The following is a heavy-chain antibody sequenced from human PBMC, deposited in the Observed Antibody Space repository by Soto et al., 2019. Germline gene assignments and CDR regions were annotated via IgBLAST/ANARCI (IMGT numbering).Heavy chain of an antibody. Sequence: GGSLRLSCAASGFTFSSYAMSWVRQAPGKGLEWVSAISGSGGSTYYADSVKGRLTISRDNSKNTLYLQMNSLRAEDTAVYYCAKDIYDYVWGSYRSLGAFDIWGQGTMVTVSS. J-gene: IGHJ3*02. CDR2: ISGSGGST. D-gene: IGHD3-16*02. V-gene: IGHV3-23*01. CDR1: GFTFSSYA. CDR3: AKDIYDYVWGSYRSLGAFDI.